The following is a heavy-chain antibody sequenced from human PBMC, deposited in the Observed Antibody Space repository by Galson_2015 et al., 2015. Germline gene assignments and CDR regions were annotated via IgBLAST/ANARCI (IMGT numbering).Heavy chain of an antibody. Sequence: SLRLSCAASGLTFRSYSLNWVRQAPGKGLAWVSYISSSSATIYYVGSVRGRFTVSRDNAKKSVFLQMNSLGDEDTAVYYCARDFRDFWSGNFDDYWGQGTLVTVSS. D-gene: IGHD3-3*01. CDR3: ARDFRDFWSGNFDDY. V-gene: IGHV3-48*02. CDR2: ISSSSATI. CDR1: GLTFRSYS. J-gene: IGHJ4*02.